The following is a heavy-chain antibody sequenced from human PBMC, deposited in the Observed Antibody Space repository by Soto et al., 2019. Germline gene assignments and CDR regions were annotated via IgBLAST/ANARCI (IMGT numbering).Heavy chain of an antibody. V-gene: IGHV3-74*01. J-gene: IGHJ4*02. D-gene: IGHD1-26*01. CDR1: GFTLSRYW. CDR2: INGDDTIR. Sequence: EVQLVESGGGLVQPGGSLRLSCVASGFTLSRYWMHWVRQVPGKGLEWVSRINGDDTIRSYADSVKCRFTIPRDNARTTLYLHMSVRRSEDTAVYHCQGGIIPSGTANDYLGQGTLVTVSS. CDR3: QGGIIPSGTANDY.